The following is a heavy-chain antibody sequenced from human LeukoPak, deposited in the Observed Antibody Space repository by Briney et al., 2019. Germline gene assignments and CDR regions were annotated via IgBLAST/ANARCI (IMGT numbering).Heavy chain of an antibody. D-gene: IGHD4-11*01. J-gene: IGHJ5*02. CDR2: INPNSGGT. V-gene: IGHV1-2*02. CDR1: GYTFTGYY. Sequence: EASVKVSCRASGYTFTGYYMHWVRQAPGQGLEWMGWINPNSGGTNYAQKFQGRVTMTRDTSISTAYMELSRLRSDATAVYYCARGYVMTTSHPWGQGTLVTVSS. CDR3: ARGYVMTTSHP.